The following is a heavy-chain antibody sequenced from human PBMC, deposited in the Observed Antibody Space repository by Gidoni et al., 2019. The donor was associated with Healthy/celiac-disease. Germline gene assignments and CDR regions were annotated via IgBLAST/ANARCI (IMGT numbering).Heavy chain of an antibody. CDR2: IWYDGSNK. Sequence: QVQLVESGGGVVQPGRSLRLYCAASGFTFSSYGMHWVRQAPGKGLEWVAVIWYDGSNKYYADSVKGRFTISRDNSKNTLYLQMNSLRAEDTAVYYCARDDVVVVAATLDYWGQGTLVTVSS. V-gene: IGHV3-33*01. D-gene: IGHD2-15*01. CDR3: ARDDVVVVAATLDY. J-gene: IGHJ4*02. CDR1: GFTFSSYG.